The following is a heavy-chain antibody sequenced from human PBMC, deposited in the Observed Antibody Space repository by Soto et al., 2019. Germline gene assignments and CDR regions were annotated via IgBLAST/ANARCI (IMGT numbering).Heavy chain of an antibody. Sequence: QITLKESGPPLVKPTQTLTLTCTFSGFSLSTSGVGVGWIRQPPGKALEWLALIYWDDDKRYSPSLKSRLTITKDTPKHQVVLTMTNMDPVDTATYYCAHSSAYGSGSYYPATWFDPWGQGTLVTVSS. CDR1: GFSLSTSGVG. J-gene: IGHJ5*02. D-gene: IGHD3-10*01. CDR3: AHSSAYGSGSYYPATWFDP. V-gene: IGHV2-5*02. CDR2: IYWDDDK.